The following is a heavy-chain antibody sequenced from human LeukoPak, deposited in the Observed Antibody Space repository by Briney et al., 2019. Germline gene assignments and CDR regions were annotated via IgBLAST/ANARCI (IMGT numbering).Heavy chain of an antibody. V-gene: IGHV3-15*01. J-gene: IGHJ5*02. CDR3: TTQSALGYCSGGSCSTRVRWFDP. Sequence: GGSLRLSCAASGFTFSSYGMHWVRQAPGKGLEWVGRIKSKTDGGTTDYAAPVKGRFTISRDDSKNTLYLQMNSLKTEDTAVYYCTTQSALGYCSGGSCSTRVRWFDPWGQGTLVTVSS. CDR2: IKSKTDGGTT. D-gene: IGHD2-15*01. CDR1: GFTFSSYG.